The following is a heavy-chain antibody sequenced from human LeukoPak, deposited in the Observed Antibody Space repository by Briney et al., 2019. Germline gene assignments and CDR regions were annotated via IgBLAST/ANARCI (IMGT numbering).Heavy chain of an antibody. CDR3: ARLVEMATIGRVIFDY. Sequence: ASVKVSCEASGYTFTGYYMHWVREAPGRGREWMGWINPNSGGTNSAQKFQGSVTMTRDTSISTAYMELSRLRSDDTAVYYCARLVEMATIGRVIFDYWGQGTLVTVSS. CDR2: INPNSGGT. V-gene: IGHV1-2*02. D-gene: IGHD5-24*01. J-gene: IGHJ4*02. CDR1: GYTFTGYY.